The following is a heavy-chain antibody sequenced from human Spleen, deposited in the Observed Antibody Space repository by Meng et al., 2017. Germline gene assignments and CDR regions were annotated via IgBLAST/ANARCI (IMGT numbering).Heavy chain of an antibody. CDR3: AREKSPGHFDY. V-gene: IGHV1-18*01. CDR1: DCTFTGYG. Sequence: QVQLVQSGAEVKKPGSSVKVSCKASDCTFTGYGVSWVRQAPGQGLEWMAWLGAHDSDTSHAPKFQGRVTVSADRPTATAYMELRSLRSDDTAVYYCAREKSPGHFDYLGQGILVTVSS. CDR2: LGAHDSDT. J-gene: IGHJ4*02.